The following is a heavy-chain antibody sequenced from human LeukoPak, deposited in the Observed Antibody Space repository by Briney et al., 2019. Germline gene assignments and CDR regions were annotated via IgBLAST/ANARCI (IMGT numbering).Heavy chain of an antibody. J-gene: IGHJ4*02. CDR3: ATGGLGDY. D-gene: IGHD1-1*01. CDR2: IYHSGST. CDR1: GYSISSGYY. Sequence: PSETLSFTCTVSGYSISSGYYWGWIRQPPGKGLEWIGSIYHSGSTYYNPSLKSRVTISVDTSKNQFSLKLSSVTATDTAVYYCATGGLGDYWGQGTLVTVSS. V-gene: IGHV4-38-2*02.